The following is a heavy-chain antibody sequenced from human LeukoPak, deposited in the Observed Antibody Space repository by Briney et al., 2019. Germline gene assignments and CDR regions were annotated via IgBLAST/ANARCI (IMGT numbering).Heavy chain of an antibody. J-gene: IGHJ4*02. Sequence: PSETLSLTCTVSGGSISSYYWSWIRQPPGKGLEWIAYISDIGSINYNPSLKSRVTISVDTSKNQFSLKLSSVTAADTAVYYCARGLLWFGELSTDYYFDYWGQGTLVTVSS. D-gene: IGHD3-10*01. CDR1: GGSISSYY. V-gene: IGHV4-59*01. CDR2: ISDIGSI. CDR3: ARGLLWFGELSTDYYFDY.